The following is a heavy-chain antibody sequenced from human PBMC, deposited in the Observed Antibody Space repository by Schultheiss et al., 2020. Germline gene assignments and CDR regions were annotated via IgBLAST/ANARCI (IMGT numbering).Heavy chain of an antibody. CDR3: ARGGSGSDFEY. D-gene: IGHD3-10*01. CDR2: IHTAWST. V-gene: IGHV4-4*07. CDR1: GGSINDYY. Sequence: SETLSLTCTVSGGSINDYYWSWVRQPAGRGLEWIGRIHTAWSTNYNPSLLSRVTMSLDTSKNQVSMNLRSVTAADTAMYYCARGGSGSDFEYWGQGTLVTGAS. J-gene: IGHJ4*02.